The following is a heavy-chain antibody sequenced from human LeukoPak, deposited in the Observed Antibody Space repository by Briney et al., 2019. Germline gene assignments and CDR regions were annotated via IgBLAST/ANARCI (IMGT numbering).Heavy chain of an antibody. CDR1: GYTFTGYY. D-gene: IGHD1-26*01. CDR2: INPNSGGT. J-gene: IGHJ5*02. CDR3: ARAWDAINWFDP. V-gene: IGHV1-2*02. Sequence: ASVKVSCKASGYTFTGYYMHWVQQAPGQGLEWMGWINPNSGGTNYAQKFQGRVNMTRDTSISTAYMELSRLRSDDTAVYYCARAWDAINWFDPWGQGTLVTVSS.